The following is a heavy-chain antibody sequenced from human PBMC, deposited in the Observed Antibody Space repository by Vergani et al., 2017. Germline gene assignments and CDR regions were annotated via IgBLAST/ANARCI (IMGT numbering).Heavy chain of an antibody. Sequence: EVQLLESGGGSAQPGESLRLSCVASGFTFTAHGLNWVRQAPGKGLEWIGRIRSKNDGGTADYAAPLKGRFTISRDDSKDSAFLLVNNLKTDDTAVYFCYTDYHDYWGQGTLVTVSS. CDR3: YTDYHDY. CDR2: IRSKNDGGTA. J-gene: IGHJ4*02. CDR1: GFTFTAHG. V-gene: IGHV3-15*01. D-gene: IGHD2-2*02.